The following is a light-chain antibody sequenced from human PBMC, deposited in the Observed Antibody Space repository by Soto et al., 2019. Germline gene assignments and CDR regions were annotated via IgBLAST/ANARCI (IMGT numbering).Light chain of an antibody. V-gene: IGKV3-15*01. CDR1: QSVSSK. CDR3: QQYSDGPLT. CDR2: GAS. J-gene: IGKJ4*01. Sequence: EIVMTHSPATLSVSPGERATLSCRASQSVSSKLAWYQQKPGQAPRLPIYGASTRATDIPTRFSGSGSGTEFTLTISSLQSEDFAVYYCQQYSDGPLTFGGGTKVDNK.